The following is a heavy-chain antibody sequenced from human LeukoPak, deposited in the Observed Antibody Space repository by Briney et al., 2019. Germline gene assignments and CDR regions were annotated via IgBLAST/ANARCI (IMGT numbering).Heavy chain of an antibody. J-gene: IGHJ6*02. D-gene: IGHD2-21*02. CDR2: INHSGST. CDR1: GGSFSGYY. Sequence: SETLSLTCAVYGGSFSGYYWSWIRQPPGKGLEWIGEINHSGSTNYNPCLKSRVTISVDTSKNQFSLKLSSVTAADTAVYYCGGEGDCGGDCYSAGMDVWGQGTTVTVSS. CDR3: GGEGDCGGDCYSAGMDV. V-gene: IGHV4-34*01.